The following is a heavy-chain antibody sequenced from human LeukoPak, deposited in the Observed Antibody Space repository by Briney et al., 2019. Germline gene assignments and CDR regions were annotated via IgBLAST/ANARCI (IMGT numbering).Heavy chain of an antibody. V-gene: IGHV3-33*06. CDR1: GFTFSSYG. CDR2: IWYDGSNK. D-gene: IGHD3-10*01. J-gene: IGHJ4*02. CDR3: AKSLLWFGELSILFDY. Sequence: GGSLRLSCAASGFTFSSYGMHWVRQAPGKGLEWVAVIWYDGSNKYYADSVKGRFTISRDNSKNTLYLQMNSLRAEDTAVYYCAKSLLWFGELSILFDYWGQGTLVTVSS.